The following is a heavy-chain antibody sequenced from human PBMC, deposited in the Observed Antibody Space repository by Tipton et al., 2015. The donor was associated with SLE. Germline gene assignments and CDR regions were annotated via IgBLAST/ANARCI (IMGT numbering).Heavy chain of an antibody. V-gene: IGHV4-34*01. J-gene: IGHJ3*02. Sequence: TLSLTCTIYGGSFSGYHWSWIRQPPGKGLEWIGEINYSGSTNYNPSLKSRVTISIGTSKNQLSLELSSVTAADTAVYYCARGVAYYYDFGALDIWGQGTMVTVSS. CDR3: ARGVAYYYDFGALDI. D-gene: IGHD3-22*01. CDR2: INYSGST. CDR1: GGSFSGYH.